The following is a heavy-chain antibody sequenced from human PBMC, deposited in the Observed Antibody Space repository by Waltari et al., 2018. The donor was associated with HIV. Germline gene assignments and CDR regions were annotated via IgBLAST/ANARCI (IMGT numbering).Heavy chain of an antibody. CDR3: ARAISTGRVTFDY. J-gene: IGHJ4*02. D-gene: IGHD2-21*02. CDR2: ITPYSGAT. V-gene: IGHV1-2*06. CDR1: GYNVSGYY. Sequence: QVQLVQSGAEVRKPGASMKVSCKASGYNVSGYYIHWVRQAPGHGLEWMGRITPYSGATNYAQKFRGRVTMTRDTSIRKAYVELSGLTSDDTAVYYCARAISTGRVTFDYWGQGTLVTVSS.